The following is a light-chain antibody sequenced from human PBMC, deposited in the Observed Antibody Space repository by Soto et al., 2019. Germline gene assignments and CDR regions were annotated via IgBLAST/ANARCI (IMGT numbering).Light chain of an antibody. V-gene: IGLV2-18*01. CDR3: SLYTSSSTV. Sequence: QSALTQPPSVSGSPGQSVTISCTGTSRDVGSYNRVSWYQQPPGTAPKLMIYEVSNRPSGVPDRFSGSKSGNTASLTISGLQAEDEADYYCSLYTSSSTVFGGATKLTVL. CDR1: SRDVGSYNR. CDR2: EVS. J-gene: IGLJ3*02.